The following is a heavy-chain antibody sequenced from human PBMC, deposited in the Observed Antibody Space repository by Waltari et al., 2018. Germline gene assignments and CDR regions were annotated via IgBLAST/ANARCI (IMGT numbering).Heavy chain of an antibody. Sequence: QVQLQESGPGLVKPSQTLSLTCPVSGGSISSGGYYWGWIRQHPGKGLEWIGYIYYSGSTDYTPTRKSRVTISVDTSKNRFSLKLGAVPAADTSACYCAGAPRGTLGYWGQGTLVTVSS. V-gene: IGHV4-31*03. D-gene: IGHD1-1*01. J-gene: IGHJ4*02. CDR3: AGAPRGTLGY. CDR2: IYYSGST. CDR1: GGSISSGGYY.